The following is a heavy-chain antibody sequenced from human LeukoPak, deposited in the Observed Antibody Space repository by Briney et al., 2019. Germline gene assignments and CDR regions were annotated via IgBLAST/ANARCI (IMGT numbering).Heavy chain of an antibody. J-gene: IGHJ4*02. CDR2: ITSGGST. CDR1: GFSFSNYA. Sequence: GGSLRLSCAASGFSFSNYAVTWLRQAPGKGLEWVSVITSGGSTFYAHSAKGRFTISRDNSRNTLYLQMNSLRGDDTAVYYCAKEAADSSWLDQWGQGALVTVSS. D-gene: IGHD6-13*01. CDR3: AKEAADSSWLDQ. V-gene: IGHV3-23*01.